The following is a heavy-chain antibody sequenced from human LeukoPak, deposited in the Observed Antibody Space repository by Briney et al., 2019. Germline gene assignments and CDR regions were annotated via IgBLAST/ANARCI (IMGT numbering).Heavy chain of an antibody. V-gene: IGHV3-30*18. CDR2: ISYDGSNK. J-gene: IGHJ4*02. Sequence: PGGSLRLSCAASGFTFSSYGMHWVSQAPGKGLEWVAVISYDGSNKYYADSVKGRFTISRDNSKNTLYLQMNSLRAEDTAVYYCAKAPIGYNYGYHYFDYWGQGTLVTVSS. CDR3: AKAPIGYNYGYHYFDY. CDR1: GFTFSSYG. D-gene: IGHD5-18*01.